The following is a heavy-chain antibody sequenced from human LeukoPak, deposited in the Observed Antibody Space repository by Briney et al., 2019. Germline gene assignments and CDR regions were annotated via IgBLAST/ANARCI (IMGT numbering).Heavy chain of an antibody. CDR3: ARGSMVRGVVFDP. D-gene: IGHD3-10*01. Sequence: WASVKVSCKASGGTFSSYAISWVRQAPGQGLEWMGGIIPVFGTANYAQKFQGRVTITADESTSTAYMELSSLRSEDTAVYYCARGSMVRGVVFDPWGQGTLVTVSS. J-gene: IGHJ5*02. V-gene: IGHV1-69*01. CDR1: GGTFSSYA. CDR2: IIPVFGTA.